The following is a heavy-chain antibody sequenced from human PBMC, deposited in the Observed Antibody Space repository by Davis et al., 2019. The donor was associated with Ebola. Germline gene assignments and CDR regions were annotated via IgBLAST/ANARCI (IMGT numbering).Heavy chain of an antibody. V-gene: IGHV4-59*01. CDR2: VYYDGSG. CDR1: GGSIRSYY. D-gene: IGHD2-15*01. Sequence: PSEILSLTCSVPGGSIRSYYWSWIWQRPGKGLEWIGYVYYDGSGNYNPSLKSRVSMSVDTSKGQISLKLKSVTAADTGVYYCARVRGYCRAEGCWFDPWGQGTLVTVTS. J-gene: IGHJ5*02. CDR3: ARVRGYCRAEGCWFDP.